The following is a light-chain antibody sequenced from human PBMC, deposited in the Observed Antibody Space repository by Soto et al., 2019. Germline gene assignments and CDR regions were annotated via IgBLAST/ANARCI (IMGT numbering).Light chain of an antibody. CDR1: QSVSSSY. CDR2: GAS. Sequence: EIVLTQSPGTLSSPGERATLSCRASQSVSSSYLAWYQQKPGQAPRLLIYGASSRATGIPDRFSGGGSGTDFTLTISRLEPEDFAVYYCQQYGTSPFTFGPGTKVDIK. CDR3: QQYGTSPFT. J-gene: IGKJ3*01. V-gene: IGKV3-20*01.